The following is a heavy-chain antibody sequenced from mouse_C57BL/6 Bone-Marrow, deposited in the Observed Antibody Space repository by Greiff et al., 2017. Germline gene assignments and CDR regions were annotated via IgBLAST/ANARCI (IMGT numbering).Heavy chain of an antibody. CDR3: ARRGICDYDGGY. V-gene: IGHV1-81*01. CDR1: GYTFTSYG. Sequence: QVQLQQSGAELARPGASVKLSCKASGYTFTSYGISWMKQRTGQGLEWIGDIYPRSGNTYYNEKFKGKATLTAEKSSSTAYMELRSLTSEDAAVYFCARRGICDYDGGYWGQGTSVTVSS. CDR2: IYPRSGNT. J-gene: IGHJ4*01. D-gene: IGHD2-4*01.